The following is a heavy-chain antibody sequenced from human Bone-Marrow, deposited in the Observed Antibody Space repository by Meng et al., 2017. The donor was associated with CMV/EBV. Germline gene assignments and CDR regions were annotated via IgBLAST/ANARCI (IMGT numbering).Heavy chain of an antibody. CDR2: ISSSGTYI. J-gene: IGHJ5*02. CDR1: GFTFTSYW. Sequence: GESLKISCAASGFTFTSYWMTWVRQAPGKGLEWVSSISSSGTYIYYADSVKGRFTISRDNAQNSLYLQMNSLRAEDTAVYYCARESYYGGNPSQDLWGQGTLVTVSS. V-gene: IGHV3-21*01. D-gene: IGHD4-23*01. CDR3: ARESYYGGNPSQDL.